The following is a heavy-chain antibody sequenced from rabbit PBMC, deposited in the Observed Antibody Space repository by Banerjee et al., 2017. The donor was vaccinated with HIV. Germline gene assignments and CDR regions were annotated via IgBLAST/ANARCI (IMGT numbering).Heavy chain of an antibody. V-gene: IGHV1S45*01. CDR2: IATGSGSI. CDR3: ARDLAGVIGWNFNL. J-gene: IGHJ4*01. Sequence: QEQLVESGGGLVQPGGSLKLSCKASGFDFSSYGVSWVRQAPGKGLEWIACIATGSGSINYASWAKGRFTISKTSSTTVTLQMTSLTAADTATYFCARDLAGVIGWNFNLWGPGTLVTVS. CDR1: GFDFSSYG. D-gene: IGHD4-1*01.